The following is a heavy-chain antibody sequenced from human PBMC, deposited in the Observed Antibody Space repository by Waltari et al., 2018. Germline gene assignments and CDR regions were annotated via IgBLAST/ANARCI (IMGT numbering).Heavy chain of an antibody. D-gene: IGHD2-15*01. J-gene: IGHJ6*03. CDR3: AREIEDDYYYYYYMDV. V-gene: IGHV1-69*14. CDR1: GGTFSSYA. Sequence: QVQLVQSGAEVKKPGSSVKVSCKASGGTFSSYAISWVRQAPGQGLEWMGGIIPIFGTANYAQKFQGRVTITADKSTSTAYMQLSSLRSEDTAVYYCAREIEDDYYYYYYMDVWGKGTTVTVSS. CDR2: IIPIFGTA.